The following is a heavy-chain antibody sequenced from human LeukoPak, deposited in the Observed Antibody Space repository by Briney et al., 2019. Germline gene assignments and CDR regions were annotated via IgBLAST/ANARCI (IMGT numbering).Heavy chain of an antibody. CDR1: GYTFTNYY. CDR3: ARDLASSGYYWD. J-gene: IGHJ4*02. D-gene: IGHD3-22*01. Sequence: ASVKVSCKAFGYTFTNYYMHWVRQAPGQGLEWMGIINPSGGSTSYAQKFQGRVIMTRDTSTSTVYMELSSLRSEDTAVYYCARDLASSGYYWDWGQGTLVTVSS. CDR2: INPSGGST. V-gene: IGHV1-46*01.